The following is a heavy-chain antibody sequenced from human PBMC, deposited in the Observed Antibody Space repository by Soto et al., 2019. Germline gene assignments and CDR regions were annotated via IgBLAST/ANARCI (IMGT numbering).Heavy chain of an antibody. V-gene: IGHV4-34*01. J-gene: IGHJ6*02. Sequence: SETLSLTCAVYGGSFSGYYWSWIRQPPGKGLEWIGEINHSGSTNYNPSLKSRVTISVDTSKNQFSLKLNSVTAADTAVYYCASSRGDYDFWSGYQTYYYDGMDVWGQGTTVTVSS. CDR3: ASSRGDYDFWSGYQTYYYDGMDV. D-gene: IGHD3-3*01. CDR1: GGSFSGYY. CDR2: INHSGST.